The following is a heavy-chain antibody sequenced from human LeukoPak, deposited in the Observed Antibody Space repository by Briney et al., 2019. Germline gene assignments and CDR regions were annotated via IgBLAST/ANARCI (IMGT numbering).Heavy chain of an antibody. J-gene: IGHJ3*02. Sequence: SETLSLTCTVSGGSISSGGYYWSWIRQHPGQGLEWIGYIYYSGSTYYNPSLKSRVTISVDTSKNQFSLKLSSVTAADTAVYYCARLEGSDFWSGYLVAFDIWGQGTMVTVSS. CDR3: ARLEGSDFWSGYLVAFDI. V-gene: IGHV4-31*03. CDR1: GGSISSGGYY. CDR2: IYYSGST. D-gene: IGHD3-3*01.